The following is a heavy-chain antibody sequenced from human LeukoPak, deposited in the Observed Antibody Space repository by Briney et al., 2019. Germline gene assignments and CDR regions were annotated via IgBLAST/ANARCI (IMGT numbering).Heavy chain of an antibody. V-gene: IGHV3-21*01. D-gene: IGHD3-22*01. J-gene: IGHJ4*02. CDR2: ISFSSSYI. CDR1: GFTFSSYS. CDR3: AKVNDYDSSGPFDY. Sequence: GGSLRLSCAASGFTFSSYSMNWVRQAPGKGLEWVSSISFSSSYIYYADSVKGRFTISRDNAKNSLYLQMNNLRAEDTAVYYCAKVNDYDSSGPFDYWGQGTLVTVSS.